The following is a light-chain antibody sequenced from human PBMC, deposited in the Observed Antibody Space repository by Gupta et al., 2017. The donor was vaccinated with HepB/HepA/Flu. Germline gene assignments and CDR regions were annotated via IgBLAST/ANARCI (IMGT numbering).Light chain of an antibody. CDR2: DVS. J-gene: IGLJ1*01. CDR3: SSYRSSSTPVGV. V-gene: IGLV2-14*01. CDR1: SSDVGGYNY. Sequence: QSALTQPASVSGSPGQSITISCTGTSSDVGGYNYVSWYQQHPGKAPKFMIYDVSNRPPGVSNRFSGSKSGNTASLTISGLQAEDEADYYCSSYRSSSTPVGVFGTGTKVTVL.